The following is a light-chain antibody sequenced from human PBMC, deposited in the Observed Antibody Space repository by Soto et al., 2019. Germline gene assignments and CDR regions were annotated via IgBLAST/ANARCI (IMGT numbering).Light chain of an antibody. CDR3: QTWGTGIQV. CDR1: SGHSSYA. Sequence: QLVLTQSPSASASLGASVKLTCTLSSGHSSYAIAWHQQQPEKGPRYLMKVNIDGSHSKGDGIPDRFSGSSSGAERYLTISSLQSEDEADYYCQTWGTGIQVFGGGTKVTVL. CDR2: VNIDGSH. J-gene: IGLJ2*01. V-gene: IGLV4-69*01.